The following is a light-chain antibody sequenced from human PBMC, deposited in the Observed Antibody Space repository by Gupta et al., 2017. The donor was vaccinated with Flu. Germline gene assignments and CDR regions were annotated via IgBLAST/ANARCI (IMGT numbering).Light chain of an antibody. CDR2: AAS. V-gene: IGKV1-39*01. CDR1: QSISSY. J-gene: IGKJ2*01. Sequence: DIQMTQSPSSLSASVGDRVTITCRASQSISSYLNWYQQKPGKAPKLLIYAASSLQSGVPSRFSGSGSGTDFTLTISRLQPEDFATYYCQHRDSTPMIFGQGTKMEIK. CDR3: QHRDSTPMI.